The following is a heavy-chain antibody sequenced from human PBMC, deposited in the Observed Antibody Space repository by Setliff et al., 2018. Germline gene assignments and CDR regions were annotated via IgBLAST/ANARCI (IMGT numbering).Heavy chain of an antibody. CDR1: GYTFTSHY. D-gene: IGHD5-18*01. Sequence: GASVKVSCKASGYTFTSHYMHWVRQAPGQGLEWMGGIIPIFGTANYAQKFQGRVTITADKSTSTAYMELSSLRSEDTAVYYCARGGRGYSYGPRKFPFDYWGQGTLVTVSS. CDR3: ARGGRGYSYGPRKFPFDY. J-gene: IGHJ4*02. CDR2: IIPIFGTA. V-gene: IGHV1-69*06.